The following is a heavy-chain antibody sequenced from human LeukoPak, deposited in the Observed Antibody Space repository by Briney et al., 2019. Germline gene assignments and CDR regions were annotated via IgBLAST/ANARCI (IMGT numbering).Heavy chain of an antibody. J-gene: IGHJ4*02. CDR2: IYYSGST. D-gene: IGHD1-20*01. CDR3: ARDTSPGITGTY. V-gene: IGHV4-59*01. Sequence: PSETLSLTCAVYGGSFSGYYWSWIRQPPGKGLEWIGYIYYSGSTNYNPSLKSRVTISVDTSKNQFSLKLSSVTAADTAVYYCARDTSPGITGTYWGQGTLVTVSS. CDR1: GGSFSGYY.